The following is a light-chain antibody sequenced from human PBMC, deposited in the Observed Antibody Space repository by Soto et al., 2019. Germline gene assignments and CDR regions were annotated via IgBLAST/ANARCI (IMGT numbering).Light chain of an antibody. CDR3: QQYYSSPFT. CDR1: QSFLYSSNDKNY. V-gene: IGKV4-1*01. J-gene: IGKJ3*01. Sequence: EIVMTQSPDSLALSLGEMATINCKSSQSFLYSSNDKNYLAWYQKKTGQPPRXLIYWASTRESGVPERVTGGGYGTDLTITISSMQAEDVEVYYCQQYYSSPFTFGPGTKVDIK. CDR2: WAS.